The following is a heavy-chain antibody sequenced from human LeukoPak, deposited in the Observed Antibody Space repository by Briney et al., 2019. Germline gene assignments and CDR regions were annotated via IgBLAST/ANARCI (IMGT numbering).Heavy chain of an antibody. V-gene: IGHV4-61*01. CDR1: GYSISSGYY. D-gene: IGHD6-19*01. J-gene: IGHJ4*02. Sequence: SETLSLTCSVSGYSISSGYYWSWIRQPPGKGLEWIGYIYYSGSTNYNPSLKSRVTISVDTSKNQFSLKLSSVTAADTAVYYCARVGFKAVARWGQGTLVTVSS. CDR3: ARVGFKAVAR. CDR2: IYYSGST.